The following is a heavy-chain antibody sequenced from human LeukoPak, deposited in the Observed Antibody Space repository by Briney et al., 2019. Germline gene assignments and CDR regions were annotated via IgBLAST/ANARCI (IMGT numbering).Heavy chain of an antibody. J-gene: IGHJ4*02. V-gene: IGHV3-23*01. D-gene: IGHD2-15*01. CDR2: ISGSDST. CDR1: GFTFSSYA. CDR3: ASTQRGDYFDY. Sequence: GGSLRLSCAASGFTFSSYAMSWVRQAPGKGLEWVSAISGSDSTYYADSVKGRFTISRDNSKNTLYLQMNSLRAEDTAVYYCASTQRGDYFDYWGQGTLVTVSS.